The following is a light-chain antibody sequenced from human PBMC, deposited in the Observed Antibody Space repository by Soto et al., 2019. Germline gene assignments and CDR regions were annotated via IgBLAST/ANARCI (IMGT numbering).Light chain of an antibody. CDR3: QAWDSSTAV. V-gene: IGLV3-1*01. CDR2: QDT. J-gene: IGLJ2*01. CDR1: KLGHKY. Sequence: SELTQPPSVSVSPGQTASITCSGDKLGHKYACWYQQKPGQSPVLVIYQDTRRPSGIPERFSGSNSGDTATLTISGTQTMDEADYYCQAWDSSTAVFGGGTKLTVL.